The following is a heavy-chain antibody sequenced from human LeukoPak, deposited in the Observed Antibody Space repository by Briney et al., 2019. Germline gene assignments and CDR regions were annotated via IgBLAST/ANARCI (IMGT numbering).Heavy chain of an antibody. D-gene: IGHD2-2*01. V-gene: IGHV3-11*06. CDR1: GFTFSDHY. Sequence: GGSLRLSCAASGFTFSDHYMTWIRQAPGKGLEWVSYITNSGRDADYSDSVRGRFTTSRDDAKNSLYLQMNSLRAEDTAVYYCARGNAPLPFDYWGQGTLVTVSS. J-gene: IGHJ4*02. CDR3: ARGNAPLPFDY. CDR2: ITNSGRDA.